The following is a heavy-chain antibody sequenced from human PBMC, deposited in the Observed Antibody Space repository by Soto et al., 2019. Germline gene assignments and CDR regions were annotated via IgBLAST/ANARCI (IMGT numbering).Heavy chain of an antibody. Sequence: PWGALRLSCATSGFNFSSYSMNWVRQAPGKGLEWASSISSSGSDIYYVDSVKGRFTISRDNAKNSLYLQMNSLRAEDTAVYYCARVGEYSSGSLYYYYYGMDVWGQGTTVTVSS. CDR1: GFNFSSYS. CDR3: ARVGEYSSGSLYYYYYGMDV. V-gene: IGHV3-21*01. D-gene: IGHD6-19*01. CDR2: ISSSGSDI. J-gene: IGHJ6*02.